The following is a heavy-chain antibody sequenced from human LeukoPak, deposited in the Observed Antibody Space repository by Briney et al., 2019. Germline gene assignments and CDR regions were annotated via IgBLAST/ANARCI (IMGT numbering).Heavy chain of an antibody. J-gene: IGHJ3*01. CDR2: VYHIGTT. CDR1: GSSLSGGYY. Sequence: PSETLSLTXGVSGSSLSGGYYWGWVRQAPGKGLEWIGNVYHIGTTYINPSLRTRVSLSAATSKKQFFLTLKSVTAADTAVYFCVDLQPGGAFDVWGPGTVVTVSS. D-gene: IGHD4-11*01. V-gene: IGHV4-38-2*01. CDR3: VDLQPGGAFDV.